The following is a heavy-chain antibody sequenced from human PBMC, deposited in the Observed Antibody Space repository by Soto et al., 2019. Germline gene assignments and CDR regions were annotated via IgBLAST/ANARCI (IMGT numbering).Heavy chain of an antibody. CDR1: GGSISSSNYY. V-gene: IGHV4-39*01. Sequence: QLQLQESGPGLVKPSETLSLTCTVSGGSISSSNYYWGWIRQPPGKGLEWIGSIYYSGNTYSNPSLRSRVIISVYTSKNQFSLNLNSVTAAETAVYYCARQAMAGKGVTGTGYFDLWGRGTLVTVSS. CDR2: IYYSGNT. J-gene: IGHJ2*01. D-gene: IGHD1-1*01. CDR3: ARQAMAGKGVTGTGYFDL.